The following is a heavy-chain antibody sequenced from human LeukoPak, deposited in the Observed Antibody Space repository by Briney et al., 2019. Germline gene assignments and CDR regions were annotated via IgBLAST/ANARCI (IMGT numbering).Heavy chain of an antibody. J-gene: IGHJ5*02. V-gene: IGHV5-51*01. CDR2: IYPGDSDA. D-gene: IGHD4-17*01. CDR3: ARQGTVTTPAS. Sequence: GESLKTSCKGSGYTFTNYWIGWVRQMPGKGLEWMGIIYPGDSDARYSPSLQGQVTISADKSISTAYLQWSSLKASDTAMYYCARQGTVTTPASWGQGTLVTVSS. CDR1: GYTFTNYW.